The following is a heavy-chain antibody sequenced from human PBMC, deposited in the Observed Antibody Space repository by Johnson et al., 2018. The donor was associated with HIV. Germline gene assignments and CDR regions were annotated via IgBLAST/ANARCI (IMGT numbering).Heavy chain of an antibody. J-gene: IGHJ3*02. V-gene: IGHV3-64*01. CDR2: ISGNGGST. Sequence: EVQVVESGGGLVQPGGSLRVSCAASGFTFSNYAIHWVRQAPGKGLEYVSAISGNGGSTYYANSVKGRFTISRDNSKNTLYLQMGSLRAEEMGVYYCARLRSPAAFDIWGQGTMVTVSS. CDR1: GFTFSNYA. CDR3: ARLRSPAAFDI. D-gene: IGHD2-15*01.